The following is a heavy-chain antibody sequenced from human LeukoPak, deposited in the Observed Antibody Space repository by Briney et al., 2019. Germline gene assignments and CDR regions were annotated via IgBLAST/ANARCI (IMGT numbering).Heavy chain of an antibody. Sequence: GASVKVSCKASGGTFNNYAISWVRQAPGQGLEWMGIINPSGGSTSYAQKFQGRVTMTRDTSTSTVYMELSSLRSEDTAVYYCARDATQILRYFDWLSYYYYYMDVWGKGTTVTISS. CDR1: GGTFNNYA. V-gene: IGHV1-46*02. J-gene: IGHJ6*03. CDR3: ARDATQILRYFDWLSYYYYYMDV. D-gene: IGHD3-9*01. CDR2: INPSGGST.